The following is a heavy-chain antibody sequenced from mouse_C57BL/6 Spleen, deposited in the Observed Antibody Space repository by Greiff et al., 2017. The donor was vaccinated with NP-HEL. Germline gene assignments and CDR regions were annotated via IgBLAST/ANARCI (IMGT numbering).Heavy chain of an antibody. CDR3: AREDYYGSSPWFAY. J-gene: IGHJ3*01. Sequence: QVQLQQPGAELVKPGASVKLSCKASGYTFTSYWMHWVKQRPGRGLEWIGRIDPNSGGTKYNEKFKSKATLTVDKPSSTAYMQLSGLTSEDSAVYYCAREDYYGSSPWFAYWGQGTLVTVSA. CDR1: GYTFTSYW. D-gene: IGHD1-1*01. V-gene: IGHV1-72*01. CDR2: IDPNSGGT.